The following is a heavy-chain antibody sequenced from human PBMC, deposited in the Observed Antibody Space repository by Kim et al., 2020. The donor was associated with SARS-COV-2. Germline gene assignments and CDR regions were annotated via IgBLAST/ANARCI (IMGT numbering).Heavy chain of an antibody. D-gene: IGHD1-26*01. CDR3: AKVLGGSYHDAFDV. CDR2: KAYDGSNQ. CDR1: GFRFSNYA. Sequence: GGSLRLSCAASGFRFSNYAMYCVRQAPVKGLEWVAVKAYDGSNQYYGDSVKGRFTTSSDNSKNTALLPMNSLTTEDTAVYYCAKVLGGSYHDAFDVWGQGTMVTVSS. J-gene: IGHJ3*01. V-gene: IGHV3-30*18.